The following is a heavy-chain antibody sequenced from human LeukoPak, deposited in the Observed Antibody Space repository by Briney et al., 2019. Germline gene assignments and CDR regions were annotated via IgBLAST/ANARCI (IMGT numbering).Heavy chain of an antibody. D-gene: IGHD6-13*01. CDR2: IRSKANSYAT. J-gene: IGHJ4*02. Sequence: GGSLTLSCAASGFTFSGYAMHGVRQASGKGLEWVGRIRSKANSYATAYAASVKGRFTISRDDSKNTAYLQMNSLKTEDTAVYYCIGSSSSSWGQGTLVTVSS. CDR3: IGSSSSS. V-gene: IGHV3-73*01. CDR1: GFTFSGYA.